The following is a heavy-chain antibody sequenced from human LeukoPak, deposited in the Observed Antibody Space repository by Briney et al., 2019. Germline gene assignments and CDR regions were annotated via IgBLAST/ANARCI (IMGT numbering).Heavy chain of an antibody. CDR2: ISSNGDST. D-gene: IGHD4-17*01. J-gene: IGHJ4*02. CDR3: ARVRYGDYSIDY. V-gene: IGHV3-64*01. Sequence: GGSLRLSCAASGFTFSTYAMHWVRQAPGKGLEYVSAISSNGDSTNYANSVKGRFTISRDNSKNTLYLQMGSLRAEDMAVYYCARVRYGDYSIDYWGQGTLVTVSS. CDR1: GFTFSTYA.